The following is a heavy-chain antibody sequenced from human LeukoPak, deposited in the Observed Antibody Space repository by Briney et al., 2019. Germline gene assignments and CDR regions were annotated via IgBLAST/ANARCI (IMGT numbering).Heavy chain of an antibody. Sequence: SETLSLTCTVSGASITSYYWSWIRQPPGKGLEWIGYIYYSGSTTYKPSLKSRVTISVDTSKNQFSLKLCSVTAADTPVYYCARLCIVGATNFDYWGQGTLVTVSS. J-gene: IGHJ4*02. D-gene: IGHD1-26*01. CDR2: IYYSGST. V-gene: IGHV4-59*08. CDR1: GASITSYY. CDR3: ARLCIVGATNFDY.